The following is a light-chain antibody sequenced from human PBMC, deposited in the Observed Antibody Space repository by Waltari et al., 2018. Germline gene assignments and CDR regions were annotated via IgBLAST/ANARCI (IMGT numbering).Light chain of an antibody. V-gene: IGLV2-11*01. CDR3: CSYAGSYTFVV. J-gene: IGLJ2*01. CDR2: DVS. CDR1: SSDVGGYNY. Sequence: QSALTQPRSVSGSPGQSVPISCTGPSSDVGGYNYVSWYQQHPGKAPKLMIYDVSKRPSGVPDRFSGSKSGNTASLTISGLQAEDEADYYCCSYAGSYTFVVFGGGTKLTVL.